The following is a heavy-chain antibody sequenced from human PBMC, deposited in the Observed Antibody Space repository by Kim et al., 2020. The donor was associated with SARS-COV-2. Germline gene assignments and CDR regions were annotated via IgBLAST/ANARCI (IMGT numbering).Heavy chain of an antibody. CDR2: T. CDR3: ARDRGSGAFDI. D-gene: IGHD3-10*01. J-gene: IGHJ3*02. Sequence: TYYNPSLKSRVTISLDTSKTQFSLKLSSVTAADTAVYYCARDRGSGAFDIWGQGTMVTVSS. V-gene: IGHV4-31*02.